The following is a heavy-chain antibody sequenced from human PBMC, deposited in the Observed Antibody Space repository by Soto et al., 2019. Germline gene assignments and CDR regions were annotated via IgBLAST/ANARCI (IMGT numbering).Heavy chain of an antibody. CDR2: VHHSGRS. V-gene: IGHV4-4*02. Sequence: QVQLQESGPGLTKPSGTLSRTCAVSGDSISNNNWWSWVRQPAGKGLEWIGEVHHSGRSNSNPSLKSRVTMSIDTSKNQFSLRQYSVTAADTAVYYCAHTIGSGSYIPYWGQGTLVTVSS. CDR1: GDSISNNNW. J-gene: IGHJ4*02. CDR3: AHTIGSGSYIPY. D-gene: IGHD3-10*01.